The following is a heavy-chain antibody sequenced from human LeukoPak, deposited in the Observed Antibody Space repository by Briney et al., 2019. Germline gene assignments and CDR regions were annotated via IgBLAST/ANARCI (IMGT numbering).Heavy chain of an antibody. CDR3: ARDLGPAAIALNDY. J-gene: IGHJ4*02. D-gene: IGHD2-2*01. CDR1: GFTFSSYW. CDR2: ISSSSSYI. V-gene: IGHV3-21*01. Sequence: GGSLRLSCAASGFTFSSYWMSWVRQAPGKGLEWVSSISSSSSYIYYADSVKGRFTISRDNAKNSLYLQMNSLRAEDTAVYYCARDLGPAAIALNDYWGQGTLVTASS.